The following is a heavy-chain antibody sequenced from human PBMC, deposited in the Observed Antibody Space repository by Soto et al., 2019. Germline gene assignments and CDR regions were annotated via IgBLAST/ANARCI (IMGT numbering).Heavy chain of an antibody. J-gene: IGHJ4*02. Sequence: HPGGSLRLSCVASGFPFSSYAMSWVRQAPGKGLEWVSATSGGGDSAYYADSVKGRFSISRDNSKNTLYLQMNSLRAADTAVYYCAKRHQYYYDSSGYLVGTNYFGYWGQGTLVTVSS. V-gene: IGHV3-23*01. CDR2: TSGGGDSA. D-gene: IGHD3-22*01. CDR3: AKRHQYYYDSSGYLVGTNYFGY. CDR1: GFPFSSYA.